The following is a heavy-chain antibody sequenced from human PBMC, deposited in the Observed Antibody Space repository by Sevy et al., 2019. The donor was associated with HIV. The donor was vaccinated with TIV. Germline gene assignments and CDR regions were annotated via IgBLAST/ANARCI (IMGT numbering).Heavy chain of an antibody. D-gene: IGHD2-8*01. J-gene: IGHJ4*02. V-gene: IGHV3-23*01. CDR3: AREGCTRPHDY. Sequence: GGFLRLSCAASGFAFYDYSMSWIRQAPGKGLEWVATLSFGCGKINYADSVKGRFTISRDNSKNSFYLQMDNLRVEGKALYYCAREGCTRPHDYWGQGTRVTVSS. CDR1: GFAFYDYS. CDR2: LSFGCGKI.